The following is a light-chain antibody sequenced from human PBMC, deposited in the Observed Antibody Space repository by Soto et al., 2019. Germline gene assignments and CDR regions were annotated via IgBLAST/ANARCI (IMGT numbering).Light chain of an antibody. CDR1: RTISRN. CDR3: HPHNNWPVVT. J-gene: IGKJ4*01. CDR2: GAS. Sequence: EMVMTQSPVTLSGSPGERVTLSCRASRTISRNLAWYQQKPGQAPRLLIYGASTRATGIPDRFSGSGSGTEFTLTINSLQSEDFAMYYCHPHNNWPVVTFGGGTKWIS. V-gene: IGKV3-15*01.